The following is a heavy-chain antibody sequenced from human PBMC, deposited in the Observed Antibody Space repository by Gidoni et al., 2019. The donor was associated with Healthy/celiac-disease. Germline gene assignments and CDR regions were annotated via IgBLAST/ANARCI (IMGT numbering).Heavy chain of an antibody. CDR2: IYWDDDK. CDR1: GFSLSTSGVG. J-gene: IGHJ4*02. CDR3: AHSALLTRSPPYSSSAFPPTFVY. Sequence: QITLKESGPTLVKPTQTLTLTCTFSGFSLSTSGVGVGWIRQPPGKALEWLALIYWDDDKRYSPSLKSRLTITKDTSKNQVVLTMTNMDPVDTATYYCAHSALLTRSPPYSSSAFPPTFVYWGQGTLVTVSS. D-gene: IGHD6-6*01. V-gene: IGHV2-5*02.